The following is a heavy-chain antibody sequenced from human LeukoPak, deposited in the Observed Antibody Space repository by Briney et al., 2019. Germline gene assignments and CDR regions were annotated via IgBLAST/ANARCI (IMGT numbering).Heavy chain of an antibody. J-gene: IGHJ4*02. V-gene: IGHV1-24*01. CDR1: GYTLTELS. Sequence: ASVKVSCKVSGYTLTELSMHWVRQAPGKGLEWMGGFDPEDGETIYAQKFQGRVTMTEDTSTDTAYMELSSLRPEDTAVYYCATTPKHKAVGTFDYWGQGTLVTVSS. D-gene: IGHD4-23*01. CDR2: FDPEDGET. CDR3: ATTPKHKAVGTFDY.